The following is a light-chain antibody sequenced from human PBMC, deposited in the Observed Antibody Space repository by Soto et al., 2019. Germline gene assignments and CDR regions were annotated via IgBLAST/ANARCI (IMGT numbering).Light chain of an antibody. V-gene: IGLV2-23*01. CDR2: EAS. CDR3: CSYAPSPTVV. Sequence: QSALTQPASVSGSPGQSITISCTGTSSDVGSYNLVSWYQQHPGKAPKLMIYEASKRPSGVSHRFSGSKSGNTASMTISGLQAEDEAEYYCCSYAPSPTVVFGGGTKLTVL. J-gene: IGLJ2*01. CDR1: SSDVGSYNL.